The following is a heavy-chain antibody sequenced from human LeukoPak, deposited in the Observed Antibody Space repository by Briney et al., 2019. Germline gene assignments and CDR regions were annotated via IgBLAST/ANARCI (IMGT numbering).Heavy chain of an antibody. Sequence: GGSLRLSCAASGFTFSSYSMNWVRQAPGKGLEWVSYISSSSSTIYYADSVKGRLTISRDESKSTLFPQMNSLRPEDTAVYYCAREWNSGYDDAFDIWGQGTMVTVSS. CDR2: ISSSSSTI. CDR1: GFTFSSYS. J-gene: IGHJ3*02. D-gene: IGHD5-12*01. V-gene: IGHV3-48*01. CDR3: AREWNSGYDDAFDI.